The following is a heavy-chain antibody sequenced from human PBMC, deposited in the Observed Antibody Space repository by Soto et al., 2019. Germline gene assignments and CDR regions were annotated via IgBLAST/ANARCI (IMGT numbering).Heavy chain of an antibody. D-gene: IGHD3-10*01. CDR2: INAGNGNT. J-gene: IGHJ4*02. CDR3: AVDTMVRGVITYFDY. V-gene: IGHV1-3*01. Sequence: GXSVKVSCKGSAYTFTSYAMHWVRQAPGQRLEWMGWINAGNGNTKYSQKFQGRVTITRDTSASTAYMELSSLRSEDTAVYYCAVDTMVRGVITYFDYWGQGTLVTASS. CDR1: AYTFTSYA.